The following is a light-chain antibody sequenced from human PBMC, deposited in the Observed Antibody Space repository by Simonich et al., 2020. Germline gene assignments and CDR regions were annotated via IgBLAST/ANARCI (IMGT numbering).Light chain of an antibody. CDR1: SGINVGTYR. CDR3: MIWHSSAWV. Sequence: QAVLTQPASLSASPGASASLTCTLRSGINVGTYRIYWYQQKPGSPPQDLLRYKSDSYKRHGSGAPSRFSGVKDASANAGILLISGLQSEDEADYYCMIWHSSAWVFGGGTKLTVL. CDR2: YKSDSYK. J-gene: IGLJ3*02. V-gene: IGLV5-45*01.